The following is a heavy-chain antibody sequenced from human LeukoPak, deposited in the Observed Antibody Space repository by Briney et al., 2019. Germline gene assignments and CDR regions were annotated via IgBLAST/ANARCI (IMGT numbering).Heavy chain of an antibody. D-gene: IGHD3-3*01. Sequence: PGGSLRLSCAASGFTFSSYAMSWVRQAPGKGLEWVAVIWYDGSNKYYADPVKGRFTISRDNSKNTLYLQMNSLRAEDTAVYYCARGPTYYDFWSDPNWFDPWGQGTLVTVSS. CDR2: IWYDGSNK. V-gene: IGHV3-33*08. CDR3: ARGPTYYDFWSDPNWFDP. J-gene: IGHJ5*02. CDR1: GFTFSSYA.